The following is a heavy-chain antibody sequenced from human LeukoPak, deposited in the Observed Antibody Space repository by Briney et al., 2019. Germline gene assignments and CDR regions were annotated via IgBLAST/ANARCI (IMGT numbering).Heavy chain of an antibody. J-gene: IGHJ4*02. CDR1: GFTFSGYS. D-gene: IGHD2-2*01. Sequence: GGSLRLSSAASGFTFSGYSMNWVRQAPGKGLEWVSYISSSSPIYYADSVKGRFTISRDNAKNSLYLQMNSLRAEDTAVYYCARHFCSSTSCSNWGQGTLVTVSS. CDR3: ARHFCSSTSCSN. CDR2: ISSSSPI. V-gene: IGHV3-48*01.